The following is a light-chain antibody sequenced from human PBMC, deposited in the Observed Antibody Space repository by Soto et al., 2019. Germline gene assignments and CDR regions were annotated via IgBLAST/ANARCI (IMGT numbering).Light chain of an antibody. Sequence: EIVLTQSPGTLSLSPGERATLSCRASQSVSSSYLAWYQQKPGQAPRLLLYGGSSRATGIPDRFSGSGAGTDFTLTISRLEPEDSAVYYCQHYGSSPWTFGQGTKVEIK. CDR2: GGS. CDR3: QHYGSSPWT. CDR1: QSVSSSY. J-gene: IGKJ1*01. V-gene: IGKV3-20*01.